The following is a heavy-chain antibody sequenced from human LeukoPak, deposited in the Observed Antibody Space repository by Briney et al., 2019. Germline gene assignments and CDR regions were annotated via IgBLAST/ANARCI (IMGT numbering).Heavy chain of an antibody. J-gene: IGHJ4*02. CDR3: ARGMGTYG. CDR1: GFTVSSNY. V-gene: IGHV3-66*01. D-gene: IGHD4-17*01. Sequence: GGSLRLSCAASGFTVSSNYMSWVRQAPGKGLEWVSVIYSGGSTYYADSVKGRFTISRDNSKNTPYLQMGSLRDDDMAIYYCARGMGTYGRGQGTLVTVSS. CDR2: IYSGGST.